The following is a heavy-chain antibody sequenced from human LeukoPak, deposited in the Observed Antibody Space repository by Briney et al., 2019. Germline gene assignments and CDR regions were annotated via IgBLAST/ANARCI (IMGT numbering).Heavy chain of an antibody. J-gene: IGHJ4*02. Sequence: PGGSLRLSCAASGFTFSDYYMSWIRQAPGKGLEWISYISNTASIMYYPDSVKGRFTISRDNAKNSLYLQMDSLRVEDTAVYYCARQGASSSWAGNDYWGQGTLVTVSS. D-gene: IGHD6-13*01. CDR1: GFTFSDYY. CDR2: ISNTASIM. V-gene: IGHV3-11*04. CDR3: ARQGASSSWAGNDY.